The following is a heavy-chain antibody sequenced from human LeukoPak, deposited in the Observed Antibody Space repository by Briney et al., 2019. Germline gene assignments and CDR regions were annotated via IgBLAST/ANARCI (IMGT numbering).Heavy chain of an antibody. Sequence: PGGSLRLSCAASGFTFSGSAMHWVHQASGKGLEWVANIKQDGSEKYYVDSVKGRFTISRDNARNSLYLQMNSLRAEDTAVYYCARVMSGSSYDDMDVWGQGTTVTVSS. J-gene: IGHJ6*02. CDR3: ARVMSGSSYDDMDV. V-gene: IGHV3-7*02. CDR2: IKQDGSEK. CDR1: GFTFSGSA. D-gene: IGHD1-26*01.